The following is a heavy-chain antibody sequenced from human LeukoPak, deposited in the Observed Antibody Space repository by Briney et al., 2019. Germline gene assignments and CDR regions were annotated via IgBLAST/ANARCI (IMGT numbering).Heavy chain of an antibody. CDR1: GYTFTSYD. V-gene: IGHV1-8*03. CDR3: ARSGTAPSDFDY. CDR2: MNPNSGNT. J-gene: IGHJ4*02. Sequence: ASVKVSCKASGYTFTSYDINWVRQAPGQGLEWMGWMNPNSGNTGYAQKFQGRVTITRNTSISTAYMELSSLRSEDTAVYYCARSGTAPSDFDYWGQGTLVTVSS. D-gene: IGHD1-1*01.